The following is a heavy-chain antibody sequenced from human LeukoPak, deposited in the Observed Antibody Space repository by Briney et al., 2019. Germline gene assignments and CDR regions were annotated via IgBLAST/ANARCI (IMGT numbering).Heavy chain of an antibody. Sequence: GGSLRLSCAASGFTFSSYEMNWVRQAPGKGLEWVSYISGSGRTIDYADSVKGRFTISRDNTKNSVYLQMNSLQAEDTAIYFCVRDAVMSPEVLLTAWNYFDCWGQGTLVTVSS. CDR2: ISGSGRTI. J-gene: IGHJ4*02. CDR3: VRDAVMSPEVLLTAWNYFDC. CDR1: GFTFSSYE. V-gene: IGHV3-48*03. D-gene: IGHD2-21*01.